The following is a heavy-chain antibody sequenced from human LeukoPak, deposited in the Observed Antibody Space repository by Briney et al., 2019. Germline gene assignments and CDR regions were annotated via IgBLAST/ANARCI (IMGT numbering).Heavy chain of an antibody. CDR1: GYTFTSYA. J-gene: IGHJ4*02. CDR3: ARGEGDVWFGDFAFVTARFYFDY. Sequence: ASVKVSCKASGYTFTSYAMNWVRQAPGQGLEWMGWINTNTGNPTYAQGFTGRFVFSLDISVSTAYLQISSLKAEDTAVYYCARGEGDVWFGDFAFVTARFYFDYWGQGTLVTVSS. D-gene: IGHD3-10*01. CDR2: INTNTGNP. V-gene: IGHV7-4-1*02.